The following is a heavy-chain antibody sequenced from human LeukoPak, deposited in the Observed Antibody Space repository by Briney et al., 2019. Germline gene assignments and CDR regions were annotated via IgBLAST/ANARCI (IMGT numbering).Heavy chain of an antibody. J-gene: IGHJ4*02. CDR2: ISYDGSNK. CDR1: GFTFSSYA. V-gene: IGHV3-30-3*01. Sequence: GGSLRLSCAASGFTFSSYAMHWVRQAPGKGLEWVAVISYDGSNKYYADSVKGRFTISRDNSKNTLYLQMNSLRAEDTAVYYCAFRVALFDYWGQGTLVTVSS. CDR3: AFRVALFDY.